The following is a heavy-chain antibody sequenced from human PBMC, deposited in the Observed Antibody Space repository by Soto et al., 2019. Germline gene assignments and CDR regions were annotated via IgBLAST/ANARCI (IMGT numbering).Heavy chain of an antibody. V-gene: IGHV1-69*01. CDR1: GGTFSSYA. D-gene: IGHD5-18*01. J-gene: IGHJ6*02. CDR2: IIPIFGTA. Sequence: QVQRVQSGAEVKKPGSSVKVSCKASGGTFSSYAISWVRQAPGQGLEWMGGIIPIFGTAHYAQKFQGRVTITADESTSKAYMELSSLRSEDTAVYYCAISGYSYGMDVWGQGTTVTVSS. CDR3: AISGYSYGMDV.